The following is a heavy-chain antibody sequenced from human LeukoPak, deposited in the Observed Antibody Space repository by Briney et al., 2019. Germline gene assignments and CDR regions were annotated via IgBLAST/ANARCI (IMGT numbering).Heavy chain of an antibody. CDR2: ISSSSYI. CDR3: ARDLYELLGDYFDY. D-gene: IGHD1-26*01. Sequence: PGGSLRLSCAASGFTFSSYSMNWVRQAPGKGLEWVSSISSSSYIYYADSVKGRFTISRDNAKNSLYLQMNSLRAEDTAVYYCARDLYELLGDYFDYWGQGTLVTVSS. V-gene: IGHV3-21*01. J-gene: IGHJ4*02. CDR1: GFTFSSYS.